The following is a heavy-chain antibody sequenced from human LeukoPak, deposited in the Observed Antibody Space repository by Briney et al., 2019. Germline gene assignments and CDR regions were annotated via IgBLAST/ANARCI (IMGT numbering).Heavy chain of an antibody. D-gene: IGHD4-17*01. CDR3: AKEATVTDWYFDL. V-gene: IGHV3-30*18. J-gene: IGHJ2*01. CDR1: GFTFSSYG. CDR2: ISYDGSNK. Sequence: GGSLRLSCAASGFTFSSYGMHWVRQAPGQGLEWVAVISYDGSNKYYADSVKGRFTISRDNSKNTLYLQMNSLRAEDTAVYYCAKEATVTDWYFDLWGRGTLVTVSS.